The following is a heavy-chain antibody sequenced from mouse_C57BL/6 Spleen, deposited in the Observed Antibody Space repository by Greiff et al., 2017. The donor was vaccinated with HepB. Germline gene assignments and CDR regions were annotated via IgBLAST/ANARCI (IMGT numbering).Heavy chain of an antibody. Sequence: EVQLQQSGTVLARPGASVKMSCKTSGYTFTSYWMHWVKQRPGQGLEWIGAIYPGNSDTSYNQKFKGKAKLTAVTSASTAYMELSSLTNEDSAVYYCTRGGGYTVVPFSAMDYWGQGTSVTVSS. CDR3: TRGGGYTVVPFSAMDY. J-gene: IGHJ4*01. CDR2: IYPGNSDT. V-gene: IGHV1-5*01. D-gene: IGHD1-1*01. CDR1: GYTFTSYW.